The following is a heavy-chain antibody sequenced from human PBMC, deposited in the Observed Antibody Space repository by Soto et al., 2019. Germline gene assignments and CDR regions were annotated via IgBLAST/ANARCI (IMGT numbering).Heavy chain of an antibody. D-gene: IGHD3-3*01. V-gene: IGHV4-30-2*01. CDR2: IYHSGST. J-gene: IGHJ5*02. CDR3: ARGTIFGVVTAEKFDP. Sequence: SETLSLTCAVSGGSISSGGYSWSWIRQPPGKGLEWIGYIYHSGSTYYNPSLKSRVTISVDRSKNQFSLKPSSVTAADTAVYYCARGTIFGVVTAEKFDPWGQGTMVTVSS. CDR1: GGSISSGGYS.